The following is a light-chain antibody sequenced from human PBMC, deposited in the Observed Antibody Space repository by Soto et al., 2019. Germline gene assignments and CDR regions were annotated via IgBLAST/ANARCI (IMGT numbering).Light chain of an antibody. Sequence: IVLTQSPGTLSLSPVERATLSCMASQSVSSNYLAWYQQKPGQAPRLLIYGASSRATGIPDRFSGSGSGTDFTLTISRLEPEDFAVYYCQQCGTSPRTFGQGTKVDIK. CDR2: GAS. CDR1: QSVSSNY. V-gene: IGKV3-20*01. CDR3: QQCGTSPRT. J-gene: IGKJ1*01.